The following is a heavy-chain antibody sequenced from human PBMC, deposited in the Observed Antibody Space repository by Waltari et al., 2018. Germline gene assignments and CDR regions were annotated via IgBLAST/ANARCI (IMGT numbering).Heavy chain of an antibody. CDR2: MYYSGST. CDR3: ARQDYYYVKGYFDL. V-gene: IGHV4-39*01. CDR1: GGSILRAAYY. D-gene: IGHD3-22*01. Sequence: QLPLQESGPGLVKPSETLSLTCVVSGGSILRAAYYWGCVRQTPGKGLEFIGSMYYSGSTYYNPSLKSRVTISVDTSQNQFSLRLSSVTAADTAVYYCARQDYYYVKGYFDLWGRGTLVTVSS. J-gene: IGHJ2*01.